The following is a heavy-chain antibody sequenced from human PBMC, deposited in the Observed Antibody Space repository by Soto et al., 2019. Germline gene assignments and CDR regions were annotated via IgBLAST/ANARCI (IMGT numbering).Heavy chain of an antibody. V-gene: IGHV4-34*01. CDR2: INHSGST. CDR1: GGSFSGYY. D-gene: IGHD3-3*01. Sequence: SETLSLTCAVYGGSFSGYYWSWIRQPPGKGLEWIGEINHSGSTNYNPSLKSRVTISVDTSKNQFSLKLSSVTAADTAVYYCARGPRITIFGVVIRDWLDPWGEGTRGTSPQ. CDR3: ARGPRITIFGVVIRDWLDP. J-gene: IGHJ5*02.